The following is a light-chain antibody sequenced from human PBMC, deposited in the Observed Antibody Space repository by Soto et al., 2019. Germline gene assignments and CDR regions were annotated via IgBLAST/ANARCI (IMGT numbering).Light chain of an antibody. CDR2: GPS. Sequence: EIVLTQSPGTLSLSPGERATLSCRASQSVSSRYLSWYQQKPGQAHRLISYGPSNRATGIPTRFSGSVSGAAFTLTISRLEPEDVAVYFCQQYNNSPEYTFGQGNKLEIK. V-gene: IGKV3-20*01. CDR1: QSVSSRY. CDR3: QQYNNSPEYT. J-gene: IGKJ2*01.